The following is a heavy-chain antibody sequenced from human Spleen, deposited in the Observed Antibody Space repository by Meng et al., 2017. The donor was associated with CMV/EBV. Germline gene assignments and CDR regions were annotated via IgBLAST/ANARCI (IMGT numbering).Heavy chain of an antibody. V-gene: IGHV1-2*02. Sequence: SAYIFNGYYIHWVRQAPGQGLEWMGCINPSSGDTKYAQKFQGRVTMTRDTSINTVYMELSRLTSDDTAVYFCSSRYYDGTANDLDYWGQGTLVTVSS. CDR1: AYIFNGYY. CDR2: INPSSGDT. J-gene: IGHJ4*02. CDR3: SSRYYDGTANDLDY. D-gene: IGHD3-16*01.